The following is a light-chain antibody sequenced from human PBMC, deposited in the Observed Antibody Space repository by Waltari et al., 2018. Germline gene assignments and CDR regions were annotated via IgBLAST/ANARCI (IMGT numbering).Light chain of an antibody. Sequence: QSVLTQPPSVSGAPGQRVTISCTRSSSNIGAGYDVHWYQQLPGTAPKLLIYDNRSRPSGVPDRFSGSKSGTSASLAITGLQAEDEADYYCQSYDSSLSGVVFGGGTKLTVL. J-gene: IGLJ3*02. V-gene: IGLV1-40*01. CDR3: QSYDSSLSGVV. CDR1: SSNIGAGYD. CDR2: DNR.